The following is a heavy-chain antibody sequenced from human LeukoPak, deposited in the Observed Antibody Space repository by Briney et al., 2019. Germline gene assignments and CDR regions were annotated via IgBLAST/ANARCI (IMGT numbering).Heavy chain of an antibody. CDR3: ARRAGEYSHPYDY. CDR1: GFTVSSNS. Sequence: GGSLRLSCTVSGFTVSSNSWSWVRQAPGKGLEWVSFIYSGGNTHYSDSVTGRFTISRDNSKNTLYLQMNSLRAEDTAIYYCARRAGEYSHPYDYWGQGTLVTVSS. V-gene: IGHV3-53*01. CDR2: IYSGGNT. D-gene: IGHD2-15*01. J-gene: IGHJ4*02.